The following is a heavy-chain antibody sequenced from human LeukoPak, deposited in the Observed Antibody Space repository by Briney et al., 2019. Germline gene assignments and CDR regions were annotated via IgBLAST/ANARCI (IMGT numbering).Heavy chain of an antibody. J-gene: IGHJ3*02. CDR2: IHQSGST. Sequence: SENLSLTCGVSGFSIRSGHYWGWIRQPPGKGLEWIANIHQSGSTDHNPSLRSRVTLSVDTYKNQFPLKLSSVTTADTAIYYSARVVIVVVTEENDAFDIWGQGTMVIVSS. CDR3: ARVVIVVVTEENDAFDI. CDR1: GFSIRSGHY. D-gene: IGHD2-21*02. V-gene: IGHV4-38-2*01.